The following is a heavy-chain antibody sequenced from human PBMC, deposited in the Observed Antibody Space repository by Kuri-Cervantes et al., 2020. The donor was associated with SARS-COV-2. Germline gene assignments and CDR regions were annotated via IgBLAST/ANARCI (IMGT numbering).Heavy chain of an antibody. CDR2: ISFDTNNK. CDR3: AKDVRYYDYVWGGCHHYSYDGLDV. Sequence: GGSLRLSCAAPGFRFSNHAMHWVRQAPGKGLQWVATISFDTNNKHYADSVKGRFTISRDNSQNTLSLQMNSLRAEDTAVYFCAKDVRYYDYVWGGCHHYSYDGLDVWGQGTAVTVSS. J-gene: IGHJ6*02. CDR1: GFRFSNHA. V-gene: IGHV3-30*18. D-gene: IGHD3-16*01.